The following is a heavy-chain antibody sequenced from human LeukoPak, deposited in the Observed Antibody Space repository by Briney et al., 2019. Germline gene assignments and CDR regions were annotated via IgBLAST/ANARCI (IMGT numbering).Heavy chain of an antibody. CDR2: VYYTGST. V-gene: IGHV4-61*01. CDR3: ARGRGSIWPGKY. Sequence: PSETLSLTCTVSGGSVSSGSDYWSWIRQPPGKGLEWIGYVYYTGSTNYNPSLKSRVTISVDTSKNQFSLKLSSVTAADTAVYYCARGRGSIWPGKYWGQGILVTVSS. D-gene: IGHD6-13*01. CDR1: GGSVSSGSDY. J-gene: IGHJ4*02.